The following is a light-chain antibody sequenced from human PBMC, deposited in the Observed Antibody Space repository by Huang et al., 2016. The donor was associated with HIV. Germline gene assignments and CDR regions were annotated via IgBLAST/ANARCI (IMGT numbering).Light chain of an antibody. CDR3: QQYYSLPLT. CDR1: RSLLYRSNSKHY. CDR2: WAA. J-gene: IGKJ4*01. Sequence: DIVMTQSPDSLAVSLDERATIKCKSTRSLLYRSNSKHYLAWYKQRPGQPPNLLIYWAATRESGVPDRFRGSGSGTDFTLTITSLQAEDVAIYYCQQYYSLPLTFGGGTKVEIK. V-gene: IGKV4-1*01.